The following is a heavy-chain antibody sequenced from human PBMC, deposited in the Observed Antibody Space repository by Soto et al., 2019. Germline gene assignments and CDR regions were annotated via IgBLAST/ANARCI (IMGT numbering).Heavy chain of an antibody. CDR1: GFSLSSPAVG. Sequence: QITLKESGPTLVKPTQTLTLTCTFSGFSLSSPAVGVNWIRQPPGKALEWLALIYWDDDKQYSPSLRSRLTITKDTSKNQVVLIITYMDTVDTSTSYCAPGSGWLSDYLGQGTLVTVSS. CDR3: APGSGWLSDY. D-gene: IGHD6-19*01. V-gene: IGHV2-5*02. J-gene: IGHJ4*02. CDR2: IYWDDDK.